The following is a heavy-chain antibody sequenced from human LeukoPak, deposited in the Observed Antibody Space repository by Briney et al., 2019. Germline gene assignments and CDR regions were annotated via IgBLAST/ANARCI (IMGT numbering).Heavy chain of an antibody. CDR3: ARRRYYDGNGYLE. CDR1: GDSVSRSDSY. V-gene: IGHV4-39*01. J-gene: IGHJ1*01. D-gene: IGHD3-22*01. CDR2: IYYSGRT. Sequence: SETLSLTCSVSGDSVSRSDSYWDWIRQPPGKGLEWIGTIYYSGRTYYSPSLKSRVTMSVDPSNNQFSLNLRSVTAADTAVYYCARRRYYDGNGYLEWGQGTLLSVSS.